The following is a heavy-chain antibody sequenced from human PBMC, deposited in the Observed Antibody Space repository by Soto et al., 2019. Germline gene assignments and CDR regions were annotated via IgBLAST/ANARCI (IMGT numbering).Heavy chain of an antibody. D-gene: IGHD6-13*01. V-gene: IGHV1-46*01. J-gene: IGHJ6*02. Sequence: ASVKVSCKASGFSFSDYFMHWVRQAPGQGLEWMGIINPSGDIRNYAQKFQGRVTITRDTSARTAYMELNSLRSEETAVYYCARVQSSSWYPFDYYYGMDVWGQGTTVTVSS. CDR1: GFSFSDYF. CDR2: INPSGDIR. CDR3: ARVQSSSWYPFDYYYGMDV.